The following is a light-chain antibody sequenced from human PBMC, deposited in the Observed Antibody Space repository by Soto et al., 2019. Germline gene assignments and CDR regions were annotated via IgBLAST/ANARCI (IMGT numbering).Light chain of an antibody. CDR2: AAS. J-gene: IGKJ5*01. CDR3: KQYGTSPN. CDR1: QSVIIGY. Sequence: EIVLTPSQGTLSFSPMEIANLSFGSSQSVIIGYFAWYQPKPGQAPRLLIYAASSRATGIPDRFSCSGSGTDSTLTISRLEPEDFAVYYCKQYGTSPNFGQGTRLEIK. V-gene: IGKV3-20*01.